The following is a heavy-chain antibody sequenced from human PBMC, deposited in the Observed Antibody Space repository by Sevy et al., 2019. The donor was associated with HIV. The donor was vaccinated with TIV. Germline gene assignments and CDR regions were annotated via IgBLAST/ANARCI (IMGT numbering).Heavy chain of an antibody. Sequence: SGPTLVKPTQTLTLTCTFSGFSLSTSGVGVGWIRQPPGKALEWLALIYWDDDKRYSPSLKSRLTITKDTSKNQVVLTMTNMDPVDTATYYCAHSPDPQTRLEWLFSAPTNWFDPWGQGTLVTVSS. J-gene: IGHJ5*02. CDR3: AHSPDPQTRLEWLFSAPTNWFDP. CDR2: IYWDDDK. CDR1: GFSLSTSGVG. V-gene: IGHV2-5*02. D-gene: IGHD3-3*01.